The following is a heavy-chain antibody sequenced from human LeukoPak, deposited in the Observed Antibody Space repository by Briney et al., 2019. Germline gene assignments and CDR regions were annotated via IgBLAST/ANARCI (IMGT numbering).Heavy chain of an antibody. Sequence: PGGSLRLSCAASGFTFSSYAMSWVRQAPGKGLEWVSAISGSGGSTYYADSVKGRFTISRDNSKNTLYLQMNSLRAEDTAVYYCAKEEAHYDILTGYSRAFDYWGQGTLDTVSS. D-gene: IGHD3-9*01. V-gene: IGHV3-23*01. CDR1: GFTFSSYA. CDR2: ISGSGGST. CDR3: AKEEAHYDILTGYSRAFDY. J-gene: IGHJ4*02.